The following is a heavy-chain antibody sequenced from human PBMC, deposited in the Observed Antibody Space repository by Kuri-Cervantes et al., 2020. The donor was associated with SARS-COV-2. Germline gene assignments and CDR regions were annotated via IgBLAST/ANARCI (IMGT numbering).Heavy chain of an antibody. CDR3: ARQNILDSATFGP. D-gene: IGHD5-12*01. V-gene: IGHV4-39*01. Sequence: SETLSPTCTVSGGSISRSNYYWGWIRQSPGKGLEWIGSVYYDGSTYFNPSLQSRVTISLDTSKNHFSLRLTTVTAADTAVYYCARQNILDSATFGPWGQGTLVTVSS. CDR2: VYYDGST. CDR1: GGSISRSNYY. J-gene: IGHJ5*02.